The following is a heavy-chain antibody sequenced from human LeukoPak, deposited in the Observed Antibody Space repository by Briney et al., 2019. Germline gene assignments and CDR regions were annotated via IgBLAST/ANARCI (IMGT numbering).Heavy chain of an antibody. CDR3: ARDSSSGWGYFDY. CDR1: GFTVSSNY. V-gene: IGHV3-66*01. Sequence: GGSLRLSCAAPGFTVSSNYMSWVRQAPGKGLEWVSVIYSGGSTYYADSVKGRFTISRDNSKNTLYLQMNSLRAEDTAVYYCARDSSSGWGYFDYWGQGTLVTVSS. D-gene: IGHD6-19*01. J-gene: IGHJ4*02. CDR2: IYSGGST.